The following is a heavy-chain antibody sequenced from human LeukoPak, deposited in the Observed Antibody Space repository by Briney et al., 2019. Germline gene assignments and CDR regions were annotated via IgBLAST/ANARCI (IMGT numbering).Heavy chain of an antibody. V-gene: IGHV1-69*13. CDR2: IIPIFGTA. CDR1: GGTFSSYA. J-gene: IGHJ5*02. Sequence: SVKVSCKASGGTFSSYAISWVRQAPGQGLEWMGGIIPIFGTANYAQKFQGRVTITADESTSTAYMELSSLRSEDTAVYYCARDVSGYSGWSWFDPWGQGTLVTVSS. D-gene: IGHD6-19*01. CDR3: ARDVSGYSGWSWFDP.